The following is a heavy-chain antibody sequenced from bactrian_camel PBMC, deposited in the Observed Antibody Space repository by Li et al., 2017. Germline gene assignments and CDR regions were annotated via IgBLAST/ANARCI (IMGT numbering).Heavy chain of an antibody. J-gene: IGHJ4*01. CDR2: LHTGSGMT. D-gene: IGHD6*01. V-gene: IGHV3S1*01. CDR1: GYRPSRYC. CDR3: AAAGSINRCEYNY. Sequence: HVQLVESGRGSVQAGGSLRLSCAASGYRPSRYCMAWSHQSPGKEREGVAALHTGSGMTNYAASVKGRFTISQDNANNMLYLQMNSLKPEDTAMYYCAAAGSINRCEYNYWGQ.